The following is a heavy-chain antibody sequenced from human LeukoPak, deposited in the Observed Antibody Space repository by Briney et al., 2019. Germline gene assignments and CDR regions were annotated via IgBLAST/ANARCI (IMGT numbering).Heavy chain of an antibody. CDR1: GFTFSYVW. J-gene: IGHJ4*02. Sequence: PGGSLRLSCAASGFTFSYVWMSWVREAPGKGLEWVGRIKSKTHGWTTDYAAPVKGRFTISRDDSKDPLYLQINSLKTEDTAVYYCATGPYYGDYGHFDYWGQGTLVTVSS. D-gene: IGHD4-17*01. V-gene: IGHV3-15*01. CDR2: IKSKTHGWTT. CDR3: ATGPYYGDYGHFDY.